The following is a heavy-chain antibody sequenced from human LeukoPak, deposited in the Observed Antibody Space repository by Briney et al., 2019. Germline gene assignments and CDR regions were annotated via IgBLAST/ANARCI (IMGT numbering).Heavy chain of an antibody. CDR3: ARDILDVGDTHYFDY. CDR1: GASITTYY. Sequence: PSDTLSLTCTVSGASITTYYWSWIRQPPEKGLEYIGQIHSSGSANYNPSLKSRVAMSLDASKNQFSLTVSSVTAADTAIYYCARDILDVGDTHYFDYWGQGSLLTVSS. CDR2: IHSSGSA. J-gene: IGHJ4*02. V-gene: IGHV4-59*01. D-gene: IGHD1-26*01.